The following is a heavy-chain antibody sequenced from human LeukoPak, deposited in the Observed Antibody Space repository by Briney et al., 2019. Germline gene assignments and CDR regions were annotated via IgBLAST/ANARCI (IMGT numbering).Heavy chain of an antibody. J-gene: IGHJ4*02. CDR3: ARDNYYGSGSYGFFDY. V-gene: IGHV3-23*01. CDR2: ISGSGGST. Sequence: GGSLRLSCAASGFTFSSYAMSWVRQAPGKGLEWVSTISGSGGSTYYADSVKGRFTISRDNSKNTLYLQMNSLRAEDTAVYYCARDNYYGSGSYGFFDYWGQGTLVTVSS. CDR1: GFTFSSYA. D-gene: IGHD3-10*01.